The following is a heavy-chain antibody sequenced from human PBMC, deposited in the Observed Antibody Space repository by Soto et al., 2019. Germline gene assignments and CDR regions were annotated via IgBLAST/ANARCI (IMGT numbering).Heavy chain of an antibody. J-gene: IGHJ5*02. Sequence: TSETLSLTCTVSGGSISSSSYYWGWIRQPPGKGLEWIGSIYYSGSTNYNPSLKSRVTISIDTSKNQFSLKLNSVTAADTAMYYCARAYSYGDNWFDPWGQGTLVTVSS. D-gene: IGHD5-18*01. CDR2: IYYSGST. CDR3: ARAYSYGDNWFDP. CDR1: GGSISSSSYY. V-gene: IGHV4-39*07.